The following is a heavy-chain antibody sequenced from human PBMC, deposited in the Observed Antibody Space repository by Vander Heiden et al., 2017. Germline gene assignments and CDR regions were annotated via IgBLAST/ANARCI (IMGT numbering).Heavy chain of an antibody. J-gene: IGHJ4*02. CDR1: GFTFSTAC. D-gene: IGHD4-17*01. CDR3: TADDYGDYTEGGFDY. CDR2: IKNKNDGGTA. V-gene: IGHV3-15*01. Sequence: EVQLVESGGGLVKPGGSLRLSCAASGFTFSTACMSWVRQAPGKGLEWVGRIKNKNDGGTAEYAAPVQGRFTISRDDSKNTLYVQMNSLKTEDTAVYYCTADDYGDYTEGGFDYWGQGTLGHRLL.